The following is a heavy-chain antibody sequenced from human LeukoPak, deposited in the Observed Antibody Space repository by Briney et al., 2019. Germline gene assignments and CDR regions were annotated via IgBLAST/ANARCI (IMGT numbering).Heavy chain of an antibody. CDR2: IYSGGST. Sequence: GGTLRLSCAASGFIFRSYGMSWVRQAPGKGLEWVSVIYSGGSTYYADSVKGRFTISRDNSKNTLYLQMNSLRAEDTAVYYCASYYAFVGYWGQGTLVTVSS. D-gene: IGHD3-22*01. J-gene: IGHJ4*02. CDR1: GFIFRSYG. V-gene: IGHV3-53*01. CDR3: ASYYAFVGY.